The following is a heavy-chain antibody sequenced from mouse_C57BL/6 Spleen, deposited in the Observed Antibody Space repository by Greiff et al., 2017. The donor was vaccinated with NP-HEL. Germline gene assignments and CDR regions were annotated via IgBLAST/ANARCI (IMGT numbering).Heavy chain of an antibody. CDR3: ARMGYGNYWYFDV. V-gene: IGHV1-55*01. D-gene: IGHD2-1*01. CDR1: GYTFTSYW. CDR2: IYPGSGST. J-gene: IGHJ1*03. Sequence: VQLQQPGAELVKPGASVKMSCKASGYTFTSYWITWVKQRPGQGLEWIGDIYPGSGSTKYNEKFKSKATLTVDTSSSTAYMQLSSLTSEDSAVYYCARMGYGNYWYFDVWGTGTTVTVSS.